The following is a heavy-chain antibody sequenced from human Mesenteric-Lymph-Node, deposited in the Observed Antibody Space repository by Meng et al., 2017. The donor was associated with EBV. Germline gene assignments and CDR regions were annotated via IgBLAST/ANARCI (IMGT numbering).Heavy chain of an antibody. D-gene: IGHD4-17*01. CDR1: CYSISSTNW. CDR3: ARGTGEGGRYWFDP. Sequence: QVQCQLAGPGLVKPSHTLSLTWACSCYSISSTNWWGWIRQPPGKGLEWIGYLYYSGSTSYNPSLKSRVTISADTSKTQFSLRVTSVTAADTAVYYCARGTGEGGRYWFDPWGQGTLVTVSS. J-gene: IGHJ5*02. V-gene: IGHV4-28*03. CDR2: LYYSGST.